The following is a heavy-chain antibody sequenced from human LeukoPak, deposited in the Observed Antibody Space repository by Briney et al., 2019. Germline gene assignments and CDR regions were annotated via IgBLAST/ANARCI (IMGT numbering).Heavy chain of an antibody. CDR2: IRWDSGSI. J-gene: IGHJ3*02. V-gene: IGHV3-9*01. CDR3: ARRGYYDSSGYLGAAFDI. CDR1: GFTFDDYA. Sequence: SLRLSCAASGFTFDDYAMHWVRQAPGKGLDWVSGIRWDSGSIGYADSVKGRFTISRDKAKNSLYLQMNSLRAEDTALYYCARRGYYDSSGYLGAAFDIWGQGTMVTVSS. D-gene: IGHD3-22*01.